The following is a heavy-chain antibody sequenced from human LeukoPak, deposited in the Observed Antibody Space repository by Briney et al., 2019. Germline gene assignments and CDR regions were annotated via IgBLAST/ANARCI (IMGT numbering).Heavy chain of an antibody. CDR3: ARDKSLRGNWYGNDY. J-gene: IGHJ4*02. CDR1: GGSISNYY. D-gene: IGHD1-1*01. V-gene: IGHV4-59*01. CDR2: ISYGGNT. Sequence: PSETLSLTCTVSGGSISNYYWSWIRQAPGKGLEWIGYISYGGNTNYNPSLMSRAAISVDTSKNQFFLQLTSVATADTAVYYCARDKSLRGNWYGNDYWGQGILVTVSS.